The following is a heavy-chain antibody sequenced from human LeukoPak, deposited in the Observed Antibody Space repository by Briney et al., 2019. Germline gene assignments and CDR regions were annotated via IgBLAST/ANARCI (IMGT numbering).Heavy chain of an antibody. CDR1: GFTFSDHA. D-gene: IGHD3-10*01. V-gene: IGHV1-18*01. CDR2: ISAYNGNT. CDR3: ARVDMVRGVITGGVH. Sequence: ASVKVSCKASGFTFSDHAMQWVRQAPGQRLEWMGWISAYNGNTNYAQKLQGRVTMTTDTSTSTAYMELRSLRSDDTAVYYCARVDMVRGVITGGVHWGQGTLVTVSS. J-gene: IGHJ4*02.